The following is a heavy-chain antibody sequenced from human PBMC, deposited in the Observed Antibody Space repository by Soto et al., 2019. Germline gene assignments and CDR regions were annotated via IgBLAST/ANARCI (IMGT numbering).Heavy chain of an antibody. Sequence: ASVKVSCKASGYTFTSYGISWVRQAPGQGLEWMGWISAYNGNTNYAQKLQGRVTMTTDTSTSTAYMELRSLRSDDTAVYYCARVRGYYDSSGYYPRLFDYWGQGTLVTVSS. CDR1: GYTFTSYG. V-gene: IGHV1-18*01. CDR2: ISAYNGNT. D-gene: IGHD3-22*01. J-gene: IGHJ4*02. CDR3: ARVRGYYDSSGYYPRLFDY.